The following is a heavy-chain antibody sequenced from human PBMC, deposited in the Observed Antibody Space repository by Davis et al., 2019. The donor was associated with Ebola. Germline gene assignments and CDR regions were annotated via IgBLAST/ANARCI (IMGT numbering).Heavy chain of an antibody. CDR1: GLTFNSAW. D-gene: IGHD5-12*01. CDR3: AREADSGGFRFDY. V-gene: IGHV3-48*04. Sequence: GGSLRLSCAASGLTFNSAWMSWVRQAPGKGLEWVSYISDRGLTKYYSDSVKGRFTISRDNAENSLYLEMNSLRAEDTAIYYCAREADSGGFRFDYWGRGILVTVSS. CDR2: ISDRGLTK. J-gene: IGHJ4*02.